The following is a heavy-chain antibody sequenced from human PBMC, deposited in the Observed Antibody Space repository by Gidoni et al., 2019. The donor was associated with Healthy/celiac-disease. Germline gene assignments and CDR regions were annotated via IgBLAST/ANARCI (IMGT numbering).Heavy chain of an antibody. J-gene: IGHJ4*02. D-gene: IGHD5-12*01. CDR1: GFTFSSYA. V-gene: IGHV3-64D*08. Sequence: EVQLVESGGGLVPPGGSLRLSCSASGFTFSSYAMHWVRQAPVKGLEDVSAISSNGGSTYYADSVKGRFTISRDNSKNTLYLQMSSLRAEDTAVYYCRTISIVATINFDYWGQGTLVTVSS. CDR2: ISSNGGST. CDR3: RTISIVATINFDY.